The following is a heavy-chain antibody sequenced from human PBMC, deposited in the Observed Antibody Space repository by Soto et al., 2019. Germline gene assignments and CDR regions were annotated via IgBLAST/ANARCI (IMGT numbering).Heavy chain of an antibody. Sequence: QVQLVQSGAEVKKPGASVKVSCKASGYTFTSYAMHWVRQAPGQRLEWMGWINAGNGNTKYSQKFQGRVTITRDTSASADYMELSSLRSEDTAVYYCARAEGAAGKGGLYYYGMDVWGQGTTVTVSS. CDR2: INAGNGNT. J-gene: IGHJ6*02. CDR3: ARAEGAAGKGGLYYYGMDV. CDR1: GYTFTSYA. D-gene: IGHD6-13*01. V-gene: IGHV1-3*01.